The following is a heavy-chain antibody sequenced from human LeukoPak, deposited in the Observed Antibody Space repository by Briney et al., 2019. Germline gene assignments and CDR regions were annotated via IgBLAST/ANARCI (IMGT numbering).Heavy chain of an antibody. V-gene: IGHV3-21*01. CDR3: ARDRYPYYDSSGYYLH. J-gene: IGHJ4*02. D-gene: IGHD3-22*01. CDR1: GLTFSSYN. CDR2: ISTSSSYI. Sequence: GGSLRLSCAASGLTFSSYNMNWVRQAPGKGLEWVSSISTSSSYIYYADSVKGRFTVSRDNAKNSVYLQMNSLRAEDTAVYYCARDRYPYYDSSGYYLHWGQGTLVTVSS.